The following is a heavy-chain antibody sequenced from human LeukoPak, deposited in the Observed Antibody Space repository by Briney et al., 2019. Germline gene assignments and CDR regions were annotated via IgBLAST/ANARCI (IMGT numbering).Heavy chain of an antibody. CDR1: GYSFTSYW. CDR2: IDPSDSYT. Sequence: GASLMISCKGSGYSFTSYWISWVRQLPGTGLEWMGRIDPSDSYTNYSQSFQGHVTISADKSINTAYLQWSSLKASDTAMYYCARRGDYVWGSYRMYYFDYWGQGTLVTVSS. CDR3: ARRGDYVWGSYRMYYFDY. V-gene: IGHV5-10-1*01. J-gene: IGHJ4*02. D-gene: IGHD3-16*02.